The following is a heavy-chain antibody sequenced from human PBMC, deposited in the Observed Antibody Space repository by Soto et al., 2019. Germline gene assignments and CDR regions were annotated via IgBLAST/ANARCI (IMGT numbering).Heavy chain of an antibody. D-gene: IGHD6-13*01. CDR3: TRHDYSSSWVQVDY. V-gene: IGHV3-73*01. CDR2: IRSKANSYAT. CDR1: GFTFSGSA. J-gene: IGHJ4*02. Sequence: EVQLVESGGGLVQPGGSLKLSCAASGFTFSGSAMHWVRQASGKGLEWVGRIRSKANSYATAYAGSVKGRFTTSRDDSKNTAYLQMNSLKTEDTAVYYCTRHDYSSSWVQVDYWGQGTLVTVSS.